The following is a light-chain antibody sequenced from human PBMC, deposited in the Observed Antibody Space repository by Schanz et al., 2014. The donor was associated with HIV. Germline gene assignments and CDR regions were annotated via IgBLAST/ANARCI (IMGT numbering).Light chain of an antibody. CDR2: QAS. CDR1: QSINRW. J-gene: IGKJ1*01. CDR3: QHSNSYPWT. Sequence: DIQMTQSPSTLSTSVGDTVTITCRASQSINRWLAWYQQKPGKAPNLLIYQASTLETGVPSRFSGSGSGTEFTLTISSLQPDDFATYYCQHSNSYPWTFGQGTKVEI. V-gene: IGKV1-5*03.